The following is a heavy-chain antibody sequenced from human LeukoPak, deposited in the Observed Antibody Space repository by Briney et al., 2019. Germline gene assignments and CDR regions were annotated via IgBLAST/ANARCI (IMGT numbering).Heavy chain of an antibody. J-gene: IGHJ4*02. V-gene: IGHV1-2*02. CDR2: INPNSGGT. Sequence: ASVKVSCKASGYTFTGYYMHWVRQAPGQGLEWMGWINPNSGGTNYAQKFQGRVTMTRDTSISTAYMELSRLRSDDTAVYYCARTPRLQVGSGWIDYWGRGTLVTVSS. D-gene: IGHD6-19*01. CDR1: GYTFTGYY. CDR3: ARTPRLQVGSGWIDY.